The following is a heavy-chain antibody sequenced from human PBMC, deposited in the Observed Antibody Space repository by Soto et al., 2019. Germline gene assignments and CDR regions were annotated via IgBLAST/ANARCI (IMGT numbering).Heavy chain of an antibody. CDR2: ISYDGSNK. D-gene: IGHD1-26*01. V-gene: IGHV3-30-3*01. Sequence: QVQLVESGGGVVQPGRSLRLSCAASGFTFSSYAMHWVRQAPGKGLEWVAVISYDGSNKYYADSVKGRFTISRDNSKNTLYVQMNSPRAEDTAVYYCARDRHYSFKWEHARGGFGPWFQGTLVTVSS. CDR3: ARDRHYSFKWEHARGGFGP. CDR1: GFTFSSYA. J-gene: IGHJ5*02.